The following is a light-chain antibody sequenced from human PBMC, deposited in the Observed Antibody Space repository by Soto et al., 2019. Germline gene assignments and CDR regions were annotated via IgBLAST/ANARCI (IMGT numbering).Light chain of an antibody. V-gene: IGKV3-15*01. CDR3: QQYYDWPPWP. CDR2: GAS. Sequence: DIVMTQSPATLSVSPGERATLSCRASQTVSSSLAWYQQRRGQAPRLLIFGASTRAPGIPARFSASGSGTEFTLTIISLQSEDFAIYYCQQYYDWPPWPFGQGTKEEIK. J-gene: IGKJ1*01. CDR1: QTVSSS.